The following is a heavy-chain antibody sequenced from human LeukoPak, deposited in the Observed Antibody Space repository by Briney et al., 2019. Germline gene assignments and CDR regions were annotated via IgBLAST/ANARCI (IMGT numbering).Heavy chain of an antibody. CDR1: GFTFSSYA. D-gene: IGHD3-22*01. CDR2: ISGSGGST. CDR3: AKDLYYDSSGYFYGASDI. Sequence: GGSLRLSCAASGFTFSSYAMSWVRQAPGKGLEWVSAISGSGGSTYYADSVKGRFTISRDNSKNTLYLQMNSLRAEDTAVYYCAKDLYYDSSGYFYGASDIWGQGTMVTVSS. V-gene: IGHV3-23*01. J-gene: IGHJ3*02.